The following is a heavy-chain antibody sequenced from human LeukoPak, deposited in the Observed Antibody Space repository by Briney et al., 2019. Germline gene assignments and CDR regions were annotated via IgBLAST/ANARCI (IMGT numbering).Heavy chain of an antibody. Sequence: SETLSLTCTVSGGSISSSSYYWGWIRQPPGKGLEWIGSIYYSGSTYYNPSLKSRVTISVDTSKNQFSLKLSPVTAADTAVYYCARPRGWELPLIAFDIWGQGTMVTVSS. V-gene: IGHV4-39*01. CDR3: ARPRGWELPLIAFDI. J-gene: IGHJ3*02. D-gene: IGHD1-26*01. CDR2: IYYSGST. CDR1: GGSISSSSYY.